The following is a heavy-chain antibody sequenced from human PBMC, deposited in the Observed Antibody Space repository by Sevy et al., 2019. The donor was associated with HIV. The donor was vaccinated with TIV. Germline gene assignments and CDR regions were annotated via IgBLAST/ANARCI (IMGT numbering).Heavy chain of an antibody. CDR1: GFTFSSYS. V-gene: IGHV3-21*01. Sequence: GGSLRLSCAASGFTFSSYSMNWVRQAPGKGLEWVSSISSSSSYIYYADSVKGRFTISRDNAKNSLYLQMNSLRAEDTAVYYCARDALVPVHYFDYWGQGTLVTVSS. CDR3: ARDALVPVHYFDY. D-gene: IGHD6-6*01. J-gene: IGHJ4*02. CDR2: ISSSSSYI.